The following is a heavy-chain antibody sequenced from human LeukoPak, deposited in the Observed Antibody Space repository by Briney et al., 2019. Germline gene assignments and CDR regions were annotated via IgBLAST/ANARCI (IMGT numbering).Heavy chain of an antibody. J-gene: IGHJ4*02. CDR3: AKDSGDYFDY. CDR1: GFTFDDYA. CDR2: ISWNSGSI. D-gene: IGHD4-17*01. V-gene: IGHV3-9*01. Sequence: GGSLRLSCAASGFTFDDYAMHWVRQAPGKGLEWVSGISWNSGSIGCADSVKGRFTISRDNAKNSLYLQMNSLRAEDTALYYCAKDSGDYFDYWGQGTLVTVSS.